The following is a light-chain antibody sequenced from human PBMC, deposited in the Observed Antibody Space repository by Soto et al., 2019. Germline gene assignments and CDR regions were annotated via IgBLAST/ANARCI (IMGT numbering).Light chain of an antibody. CDR3: QQYNNWLGT. CDR1: QSVSSN. J-gene: IGKJ1*01. V-gene: IGKV3-15*01. Sequence: EIVMTQSPATLSVSPGERATLSCRASQSVSSNLAWYQQKPGQAPRLLIYGASNRATGIPARFSGSGSGTEFTPTISSLQSEDFAVYYCQQYNNWLGTFGQGTKVEIK. CDR2: GAS.